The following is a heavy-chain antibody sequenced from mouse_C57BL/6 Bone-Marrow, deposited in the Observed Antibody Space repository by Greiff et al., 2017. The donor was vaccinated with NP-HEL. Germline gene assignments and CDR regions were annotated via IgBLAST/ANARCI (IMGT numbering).Heavy chain of an antibody. Sequence: QVQLQQSGAELVKPGASVKISCKASGYAFSSYWMNWVKQRPGKGLEWIGQIYPGDGDTNYNGKFKGKATLTADKSSSTAYMQLSSLTSEDSAVDFCARGRGNCWYFDVWGTGTTVTVSS. CDR3: ARGRGNCWYFDV. CDR2: IYPGDGDT. CDR1: GYAFSSYW. V-gene: IGHV1-80*01. D-gene: IGHD2-1*01. J-gene: IGHJ1*03.